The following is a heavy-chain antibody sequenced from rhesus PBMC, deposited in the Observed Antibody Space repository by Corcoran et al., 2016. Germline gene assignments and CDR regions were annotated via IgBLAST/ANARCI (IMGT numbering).Heavy chain of an antibody. V-gene: IGHV1-180*01. CDR2: ISPYNGNK. CDR3: TRVRGSSYFDY. J-gene: IGHJ4*01. CDR1: GYIFTSYY. D-gene: IGHD4-29*01. Sequence: QVQLGQSGAEIKQPGASVKHSCKASGYIFTSYYMHWVRQAPGQGLEWIGLISPYNGNKGYAQNFQGRVTITTDTSTSTGYMELSSLRSEDTVVYYCTRVRGSSYFDYWGQGVLVTVSS.